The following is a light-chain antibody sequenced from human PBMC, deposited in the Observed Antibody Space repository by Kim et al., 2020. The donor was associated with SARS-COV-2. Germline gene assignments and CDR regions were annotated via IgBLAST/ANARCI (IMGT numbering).Light chain of an antibody. Sequence: QLVLTQSPSASASLGASVKLTCTLSSGHSSYAIAWHQQQPEKGPRYLMKLNSDGSHSKGDGIPDHFSGSSSGAERYLTISSLQSEDEADYYCQTWGTGIQVFGGGTQLTV. V-gene: IGLV4-69*01. CDR3: QTWGTGIQV. CDR1: SGHSSYA. CDR2: LNSDGSH. J-gene: IGLJ3*02.